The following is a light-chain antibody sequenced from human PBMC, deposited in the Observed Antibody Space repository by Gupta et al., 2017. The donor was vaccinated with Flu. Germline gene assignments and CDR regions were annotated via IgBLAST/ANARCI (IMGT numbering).Light chain of an antibody. CDR2: RNI. CDR1: GSNIGSNY. Sequence: QSVLTQPPSASGTPGQRVTISCSGSGSNIGSNYVYWYQQLPGTAPKLLIYRNIQRPSGVPDRFSGSKSGTSASLAISGLRSEDEADYYCAAWDDSLSGGVFGGGTKLTVL. J-gene: IGLJ3*02. V-gene: IGLV1-47*01. CDR3: AAWDDSLSGGV.